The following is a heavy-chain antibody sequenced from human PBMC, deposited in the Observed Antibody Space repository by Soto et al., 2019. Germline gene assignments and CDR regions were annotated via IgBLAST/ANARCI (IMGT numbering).Heavy chain of an antibody. CDR2: IIPIFGTA. J-gene: IGHJ6*02. CDR3: ARDTIVLVPAAKIYYYYYGMDV. D-gene: IGHD2-2*01. CDR1: GGTFSSYA. Sequence: QVQLVQSGAEVKKPGSSVKVSCKASGGTFSSYAISWVRQAPGQGLEWMGGIIPIFGTANYAQKFQGRVTITADESTSTAYMELSSLRSEDTAVYYCARDTIVLVPAAKIYYYYYGMDVWGQGTTVTVSS. V-gene: IGHV1-69*12.